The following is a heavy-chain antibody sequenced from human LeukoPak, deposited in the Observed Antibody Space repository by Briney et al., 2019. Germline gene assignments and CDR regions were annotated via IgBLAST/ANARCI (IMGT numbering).Heavy chain of an antibody. CDR2: IYPGDSDT. J-gene: IGHJ1*01. CDR3: ARRARSSPDAGYFQH. V-gene: IGHV5-51*01. D-gene: IGHD4-17*01. CDR1: GYSFTSYW. Sequence: GESLKISCKGSGYSFTSYWIGWVRQMPGKGLEWMGIIYPGDSDTRYSPSFQGQVTISADKSISTAYLQWSSLKASDTAMYYCARRARSSPDAGYFQHWGQGTLVTVSS.